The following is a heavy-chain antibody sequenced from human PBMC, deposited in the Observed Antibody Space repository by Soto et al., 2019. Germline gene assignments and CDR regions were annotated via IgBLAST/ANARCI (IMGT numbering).Heavy chain of an antibody. J-gene: IGHJ6*02. CDR3: ARHLTVGAATTKFYYGMDV. CDR2: IYYSGST. CDR1: GGSISRYY. Sequence: QVQLQESGPGLVKPSETLSLTCTVSGGSISRYYWSWIRQPPGKELEWIGCIYYSGSTNYNPSLKSRVTISVDTSKNQSSLNLNSVTAADTAVYYCARHLTVGAATTKFYYGMDVWGQGTTVTVSS. D-gene: IGHD2-15*01. V-gene: IGHV4-59*08.